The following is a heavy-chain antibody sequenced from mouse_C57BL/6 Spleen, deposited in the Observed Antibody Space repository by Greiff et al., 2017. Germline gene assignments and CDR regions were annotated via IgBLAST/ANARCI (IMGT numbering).Heavy chain of an antibody. CDR2: IDPSDSYT. J-gene: IGHJ3*01. Sequence: QVQLQQPGAELVMPGASVKLSCKASGYTFTSYWMHWVKQRPGQGLEWIGEIDPSDSYTNYNQKFKGKSTLTVDKSSSAAYMQLSRLTSEDSAVYYFARFNYDYDGFAYWGQGTLVTVSA. CDR1: GYTFTSYW. D-gene: IGHD2-4*01. CDR3: ARFNYDYDGFAY. V-gene: IGHV1-69*01.